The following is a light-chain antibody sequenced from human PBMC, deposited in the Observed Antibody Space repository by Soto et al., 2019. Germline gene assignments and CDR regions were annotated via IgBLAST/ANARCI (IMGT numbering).Light chain of an antibody. CDR2: GAS. CDR3: QQHNYWPS. CDR1: QSVGST. J-gene: IGKJ2*01. Sequence: EIVMTQSPVTLSVSPGERATLSCRASQSVGSTLAWYQQKPGQAPRLLLYGASTRATGIPGRFSGSGSGTEFTLTITSLQSEDFAVYYCQQHNYWPSFGQGTKLEFK. V-gene: IGKV3-15*01.